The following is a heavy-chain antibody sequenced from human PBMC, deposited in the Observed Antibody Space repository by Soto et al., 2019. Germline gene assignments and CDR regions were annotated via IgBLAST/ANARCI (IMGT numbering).Heavy chain of an antibody. CDR1: VFTFSSYG. D-gene: IGHD1-26*01. Sequence: PGGSLRLSCAASVFTFSSYGMHWVRQAPGKGLEWVAVIWYDGSNKYYADSVKGRFTISRDNSKNTLYLQMNSLRAEDTAVYYCARDGVGATGYFDYWGQGTLVTVSS. CDR2: IWYDGSNK. CDR3: ARDGVGATGYFDY. V-gene: IGHV3-33*01. J-gene: IGHJ4*02.